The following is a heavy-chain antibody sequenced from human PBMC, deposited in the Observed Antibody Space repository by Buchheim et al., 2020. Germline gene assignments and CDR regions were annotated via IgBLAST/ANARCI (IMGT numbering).Heavy chain of an antibody. CDR1: GFTFSSYS. CDR3: ARDRVRDGYNWGDYFDY. J-gene: IGHJ4*02. V-gene: IGHV3-48*02. Sequence: EVQLVESGGGLVQPGGSLRLSCAASGFTFSSYSMNWVRQAPGKGLEWVSYISSSSSTIYYADSVKGRFTISRDNAKNSLYLQMNSPRDEDTAVYYCARDRVRDGYNWGDYFDYWGQGTL. D-gene: IGHD5-24*01. CDR2: ISSSSSTI.